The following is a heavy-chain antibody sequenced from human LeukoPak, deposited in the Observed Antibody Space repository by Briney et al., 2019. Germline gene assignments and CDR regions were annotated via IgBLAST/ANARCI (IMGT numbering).Heavy chain of an antibody. CDR2: IRYDGSNK. CDR3: AKDPYGVVPAAFFDY. J-gene: IGHJ4*02. V-gene: IGHV3-30*02. CDR1: GFTFSSYG. D-gene: IGHD2-2*01. Sequence: PGGSLRLSCAASGFTFSSYGMHWVRQAPGKGLEWVAFIRYDGSNKYYADSVKGRFTISRDNSKNTLYLQMNSLRAEDTAVYYCAKDPYGVVPAAFFDYWGQGTLVTVSS.